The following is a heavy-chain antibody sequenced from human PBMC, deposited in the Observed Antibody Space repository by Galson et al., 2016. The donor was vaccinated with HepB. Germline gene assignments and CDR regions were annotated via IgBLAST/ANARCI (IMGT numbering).Heavy chain of an antibody. CDR3: ARDWYCSAGSCYDAFDI. CDR2: ISTYDGDT. V-gene: IGHV1-18*01. D-gene: IGHD2-15*01. Sequence: SLKVSCKASGYTFTSYGISWVRQAPGQGLEWMGWISTYDGDTNYAQNLQGRVTMTTDTSTTTAYMELRSLRSDDTAMYYCARDWYCSAGSCYDAFDIWGQGTMVTVSS. CDR1: GYTFTSYG. J-gene: IGHJ3*02.